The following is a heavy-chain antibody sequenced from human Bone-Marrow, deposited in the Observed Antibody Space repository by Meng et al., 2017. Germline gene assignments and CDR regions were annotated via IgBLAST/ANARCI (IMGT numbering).Heavy chain of an antibody. Sequence: SETLSLTCTVSGGSISSSSYYWGWIRQPPGKGLECIGSIYYSGSTYYNPSLKSRVTISVDTSKNQFSLKLSSVTAADTAVYYCARDPPQHVYDYVWGSQELVNGMDVWGQGTTVTVSS. CDR1: GGSISSSSYY. J-gene: IGHJ6*02. D-gene: IGHD3-16*01. V-gene: IGHV4-39*07. CDR3: ARDPPQHVYDYVWGSQELVNGMDV. CDR2: IYYSGST.